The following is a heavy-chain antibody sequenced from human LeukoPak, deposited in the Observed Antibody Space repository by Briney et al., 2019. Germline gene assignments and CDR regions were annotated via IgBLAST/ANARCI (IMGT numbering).Heavy chain of an antibody. CDR2: IYPDDSDT. Sequence: GESLKISCKGSGYIFSNYWIGWVRQMPGKGLEWMGIIYPDDSDTRYSPSFQGQVTISADKSISTAYLQWSSLKASDTAMYYCAISYNFDSSGSPYYFDYWCQGTLVTVSS. V-gene: IGHV5-51*01. CDR3: AISYNFDSSGSPYYFDY. D-gene: IGHD3-22*01. CDR1: GYIFSNYW. J-gene: IGHJ4*02.